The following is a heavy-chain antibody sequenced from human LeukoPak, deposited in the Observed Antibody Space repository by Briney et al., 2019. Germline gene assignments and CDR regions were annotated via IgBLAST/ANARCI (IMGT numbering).Heavy chain of an antibody. Sequence: ASVKVSCKASGYTFTSYGISWVRQAPGQGLEWMGWISAYNGNTNYAQKLQGRVTMTTDTSTSTAYMELSSLRSEDMAVYYCARAPTPTYYYDSSGHHFDYWGQGTLVTVSS. CDR1: GYTFTSYG. J-gene: IGHJ4*02. D-gene: IGHD3-22*01. V-gene: IGHV1-18*03. CDR3: ARAPTPTYYYDSSGHHFDY. CDR2: ISAYNGNT.